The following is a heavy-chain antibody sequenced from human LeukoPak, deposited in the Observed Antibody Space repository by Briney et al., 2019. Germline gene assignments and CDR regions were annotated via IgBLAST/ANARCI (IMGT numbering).Heavy chain of an antibody. D-gene: IGHD5-18*01. CDR3: AKDDTAMVPLSMDV. CDR2: ISGSGGSA. V-gene: IGHV3-23*01. Sequence: GGSLRLSCAASGFTFSSYAMSWGRHAPGKGLEWGSAISGSGGSAYYADSVKGRFTISRDNSKNTLYLQMNRLRAEDTVVYYCAKDDTAMVPLSMDVWGQGTTVTVSS. CDR1: GFTFSSYA. J-gene: IGHJ6*02.